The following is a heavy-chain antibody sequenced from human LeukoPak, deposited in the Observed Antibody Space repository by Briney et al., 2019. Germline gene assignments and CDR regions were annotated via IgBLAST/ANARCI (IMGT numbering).Heavy chain of an antibody. CDR1: GFTFSSYA. CDR2: IWYDGSNK. Sequence: PGGSLRLSCAASGFTFSSYAMSWVRQAPGKGLEWVAVIWYDGSNKYYADSVKGRFTTSRDNSKNTLYLQMNSLRAEDTAVYYCARELALRDAFDIWGQGTMVTVSS. J-gene: IGHJ3*02. CDR3: ARELALRDAFDI. V-gene: IGHV3-33*08. D-gene: IGHD4-17*01.